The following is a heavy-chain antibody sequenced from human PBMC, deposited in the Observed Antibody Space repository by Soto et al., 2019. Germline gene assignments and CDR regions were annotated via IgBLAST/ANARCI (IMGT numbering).Heavy chain of an antibody. CDR1: GGSISSYY. V-gene: IGHV4-59*01. CDR2: IYYSGST. D-gene: IGHD3-16*01. Sequence: PSETLSLTCTVSGGSISSYYWSWIRQPPGKGLEWIGYIYYSGSTNYNPSLKSRVTISVDTSKNQFSLKLSSVTAADTAVYYCARGHYDGKYYGYCYYMDVWGKGTTVTVSS. J-gene: IGHJ6*03. CDR3: ARGHYDGKYYGYCYYMDV.